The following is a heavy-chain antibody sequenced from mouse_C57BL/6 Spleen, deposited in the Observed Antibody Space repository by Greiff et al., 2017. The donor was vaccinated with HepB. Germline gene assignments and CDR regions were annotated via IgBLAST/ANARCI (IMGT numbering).Heavy chain of an antibody. CDR1: GFTFSDYY. J-gene: IGHJ4*01. V-gene: IGHV5-16*01. CDR2: INYDGSST. CDR3: AREGSRSAMDY. Sequence: EVMLVESEGGLVQPGSSMKLSCTASGFTFSDYYMAWVRQVPEKGLEWVANINYDGSSTYYLDSLKSRFIISRDNAKNILYLQMSSLKSEDTATYYCAREGSRSAMDYWGQGTSVTVSS.